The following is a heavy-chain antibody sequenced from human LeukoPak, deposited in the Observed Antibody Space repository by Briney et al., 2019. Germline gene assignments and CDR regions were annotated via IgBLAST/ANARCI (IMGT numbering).Heavy chain of an antibody. J-gene: IGHJ4*02. CDR3: ARAGWIITSGIDY. D-gene: IGHD3-10*01. Sequence: SETLSLTCAVYGGSFSGYYWSWIRQVPGKGLEWIGEINQSGRTNYNPSLKSRVTISVDTSKNQISLRLSFVTAADTAVYYCARAGWIITSGIDYWGQGALVTVSS. CDR1: GGSFSGYY. V-gene: IGHV4-34*01. CDR2: INQSGRT.